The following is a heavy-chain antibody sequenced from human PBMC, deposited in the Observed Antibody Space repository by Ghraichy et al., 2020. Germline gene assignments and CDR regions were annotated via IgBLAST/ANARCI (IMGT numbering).Heavy chain of an antibody. CDR2: IYYSGST. Sequence: SETLSLTCTVSGGSISSYYLSWIRQPTGKGLEWIGYIYYSGSTNYNPSLKSRVTISVDTSKNQFSLKLSSVTAADTAVYYCARSPYCGGDCPGFDIWGQGTMVTVSS. D-gene: IGHD2-21*02. J-gene: IGHJ3*02. CDR1: GGSISSYY. CDR3: ARSPYCGGDCPGFDI. V-gene: IGHV4-59*01.